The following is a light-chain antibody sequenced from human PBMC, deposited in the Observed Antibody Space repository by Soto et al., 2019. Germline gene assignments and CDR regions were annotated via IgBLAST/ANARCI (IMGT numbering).Light chain of an antibody. J-gene: IGLJ2*01. CDR3: QTWGTGIHVV. V-gene: IGLV4-69*01. Sequence: QSVLTQSPSASASLGASVKITCILSSGHSSYAIAWHQQQPEKGPRFLMKLNSDGSHSKGDGIPDRFSGSSSGAERYLIISSLQSEDEADYYCQTWGTGIHVVFGGGTKLTVL. CDR2: LNSDGSH. CDR1: SGHSSYA.